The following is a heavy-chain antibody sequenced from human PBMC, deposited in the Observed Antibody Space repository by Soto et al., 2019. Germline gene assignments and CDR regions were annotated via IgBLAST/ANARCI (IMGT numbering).Heavy chain of an antibody. D-gene: IGHD4-17*01. Sequence: ASVKVSCKASGYTFTSYGISWVRQAPGQGLEWMGWISAYNGNTNYAQKLQGRVTMTTDTSTSTAYMELRSLRSDDTAVYYCVVTTVNNDLDYWGQGTLVTVSS. V-gene: IGHV1-18*01. CDR3: VVTTVNNDLDY. J-gene: IGHJ4*02. CDR2: ISAYNGNT. CDR1: GYTFTSYG.